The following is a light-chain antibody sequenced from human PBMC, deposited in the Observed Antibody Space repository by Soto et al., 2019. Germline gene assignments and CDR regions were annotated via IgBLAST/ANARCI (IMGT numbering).Light chain of an antibody. Sequence: DIPLTQSPSSLSASVGDRVTITCRASQSISSDLNWYQQKAGKAPKIIIYVASSLQIGVPSRFSGSGSGTDFTLTISRLEPEDFAVYYCQHYGASPWTLGQGTKVDIK. CDR2: VAS. V-gene: IGKV1-39*01. CDR3: QHYGASPWT. CDR1: QSISSD. J-gene: IGKJ1*01.